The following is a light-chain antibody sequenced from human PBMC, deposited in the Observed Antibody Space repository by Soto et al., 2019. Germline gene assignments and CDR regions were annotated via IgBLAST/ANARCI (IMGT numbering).Light chain of an antibody. CDR1: SSDVGGYNY. CDR2: EVS. Sequence: QSVLTQPRSVSGSPGQSVTISCTGTSSDVGGYNYVSWYQQHPGKAPKLMIYEVSNRPSGVSNRFSGSKSGNTASLTISGLQAEDEADYYCSSYTSSSFYVFGTGTKLTVL. J-gene: IGLJ1*01. CDR3: SSYTSSSFYV. V-gene: IGLV2-14*01.